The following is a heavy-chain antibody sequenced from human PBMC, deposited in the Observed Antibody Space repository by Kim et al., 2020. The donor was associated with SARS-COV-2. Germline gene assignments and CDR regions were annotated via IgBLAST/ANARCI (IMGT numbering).Heavy chain of an antibody. D-gene: IGHD3-10*01. V-gene: IGHV7-4-1*02. CDR2: INTNTGNP. CDR3: ARGSLWFGEFHLGP. Sequence: ASVKVSCKASGYTFTSYAMNWVRQAPGQGLEWMGWINTNTGNPTYAQGFTGRFVFSLDTSVSTAYLQISSLKAEDTAVYYCARGSLWFGEFHLGPWGQGTLVTVSS. J-gene: IGHJ5*02. CDR1: GYTFTSYA.